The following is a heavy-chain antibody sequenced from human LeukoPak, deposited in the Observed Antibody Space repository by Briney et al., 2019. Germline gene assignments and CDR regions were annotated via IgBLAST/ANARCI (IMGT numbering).Heavy chain of an antibody. Sequence: SETLSLTCTVSGGSISSYYWSWIRQPPGKGLEWIGYIYYSGSTNYNPSLKSRVTISVDTSKNQFSLKLSSVTAADTAVYYCASPSGAMVRGVAYFDYWGQGTLVTVSS. D-gene: IGHD3-10*01. J-gene: IGHJ4*02. CDR2: IYYSGST. CDR1: GGSISSYY. CDR3: ASPSGAMVRGVAYFDY. V-gene: IGHV4-59*01.